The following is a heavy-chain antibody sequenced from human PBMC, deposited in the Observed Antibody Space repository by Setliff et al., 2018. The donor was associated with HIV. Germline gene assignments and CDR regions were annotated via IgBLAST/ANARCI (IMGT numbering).Heavy chain of an antibody. Sequence: ASVKVSCKASGHTFTNVDIHWLRRATGQGLEWMGWMNPNTGVSGYALKFQARVTMTRDTSISTAYMELSSLTSEDTAVYYCARRGHEVYGYYHYYYYMDVWGKGTTVTVSS. J-gene: IGHJ6*03. V-gene: IGHV1-8*01. CDR1: GHTFTNVD. CDR2: MNPNTGVS. D-gene: IGHD5-18*01. CDR3: ARRGHEVYGYYHYYYYMDV.